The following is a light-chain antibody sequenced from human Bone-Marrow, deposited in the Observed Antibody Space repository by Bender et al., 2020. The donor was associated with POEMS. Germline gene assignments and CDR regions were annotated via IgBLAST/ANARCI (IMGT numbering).Light chain of an antibody. CDR3: QSYDNSLGGWV. V-gene: IGLV2-23*01. Sequence: QSALTQPASVSGSPGQSLTISCTGTSSDVGNFNLVSWYQQHPDKAPKLIIYEDSERPSGVSNRFSGSKSGNTASLTISGLQADDEADYYCQSYDNSLGGWVFGGGTKLTVL. CDR1: SSDVGNFNL. CDR2: EDS. J-gene: IGLJ3*02.